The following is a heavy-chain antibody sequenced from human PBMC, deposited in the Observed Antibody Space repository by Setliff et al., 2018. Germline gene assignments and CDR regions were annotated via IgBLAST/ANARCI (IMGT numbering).Heavy chain of an antibody. Sequence: PSETLSLTCTVSGGSISSHYWSWIRQPPGKGLEWIGSIYYSGSTNYNPSLKSRVTISVDTSKNQFSLKLSSVTAADTAVYYCARGAIYDSSGYYYAWYFDLWGRGTLVTVSS. J-gene: IGHJ2*01. V-gene: IGHV4-59*08. CDR2: IYYSGST. CDR1: GGSISSHY. D-gene: IGHD3-22*01. CDR3: ARGAIYDSSGYYYAWYFDL.